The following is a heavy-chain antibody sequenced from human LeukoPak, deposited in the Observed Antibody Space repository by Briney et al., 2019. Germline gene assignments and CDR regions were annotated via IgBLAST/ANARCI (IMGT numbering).Heavy chain of an antibody. D-gene: IGHD3-10*01. CDR3: ARAKVRGVTYAPFDY. CDR2: IYYSGST. CDR1: GGSISSYY. J-gene: IGHJ4*02. Sequence: ETLSLTCTVSGGSISSYYWSWIRQPPGKGLEWIGYIYYSGSTNYNPSLKSRDTISVDTSKDQFSLKLSSVTAADTAVYYCARAKVRGVTYAPFDYWGQGTLVTVSS. V-gene: IGHV4-59*01.